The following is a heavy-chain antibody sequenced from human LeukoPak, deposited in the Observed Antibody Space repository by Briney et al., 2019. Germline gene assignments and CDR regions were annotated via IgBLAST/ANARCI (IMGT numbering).Heavy chain of an antibody. V-gene: IGHV3-9*01. Sequence: GRSLRLSCAASGFTFDDYAMHWVRQAPGKGLEWVSGISWNSDTIGYADSVKGRFTISRDNAKNSLYLQMNSLRAEDTALYYCAKDMGFVVGRTAQDFWGQGTLVTVSS. D-gene: IGHD2-15*01. CDR3: AKDMGFVVGRTAQDF. CDR1: GFTFDDYA. CDR2: ISWNSDTI. J-gene: IGHJ4*02.